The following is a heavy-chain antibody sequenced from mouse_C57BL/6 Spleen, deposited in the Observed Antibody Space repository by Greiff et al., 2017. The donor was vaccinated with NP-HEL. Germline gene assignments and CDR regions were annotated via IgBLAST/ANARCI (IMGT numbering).Heavy chain of an antibody. CDR3: ARDYGNYKEAMDY. V-gene: IGHV5-17*01. CDR1: GFTFSDYG. D-gene: IGHD2-1*01. CDR2: ISSGSSTI. J-gene: IGHJ4*01. Sequence: EVQLVESGGGLVKPGGSLKLSCAASGFTFSDYGMHWVRQAPEKGLEWVAYISSGSSTIYYADTVKGRFTISRDNAKNTLFLQMTSLRSEDTAMYYCARDYGNYKEAMDYWGQGTSVTVSS.